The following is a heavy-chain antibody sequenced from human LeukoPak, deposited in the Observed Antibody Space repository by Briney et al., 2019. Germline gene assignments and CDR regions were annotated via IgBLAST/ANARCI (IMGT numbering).Heavy chain of an antibody. J-gene: IGHJ4*02. V-gene: IGHV4-39*07. CDR1: GGSISNSSYY. D-gene: IGHD3-22*01. CDR3: ARRFSSSYHFDY. Sequence: SETLSPTCTVSGGSISNSSYYWGWIRQPPGKGLEWIGSMYYSGGTYYNPSLKSRVTLSVDTSKNQFSLKLSSVTAADTAVYYCARRFSSSYHFDYWGQGTLVTVSS. CDR2: MYYSGGT.